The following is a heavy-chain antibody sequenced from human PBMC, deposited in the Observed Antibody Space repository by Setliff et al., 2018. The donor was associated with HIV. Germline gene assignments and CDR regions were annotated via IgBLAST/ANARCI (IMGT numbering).Heavy chain of an antibody. J-gene: IGHJ5*02. CDR3: AKDLLASFGEPYPPTANWFDP. CDR2: IIPVFRTA. CDR1: GGTFSSYA. Sequence: SVKVSCKASGGTFSSYAISWVRQAPGQGLEWMGGIIPVFRTANYAQKFQGRVTITADESTSTAYMELSSLRSEDTAVYYCAKDLLASFGEPYPPTANWFDPWGQGTLVTVSS. V-gene: IGHV1-69*13. D-gene: IGHD3-10*01.